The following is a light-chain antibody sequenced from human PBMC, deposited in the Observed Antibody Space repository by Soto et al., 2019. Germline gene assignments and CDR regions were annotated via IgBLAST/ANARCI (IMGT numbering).Light chain of an antibody. J-gene: IGKJ1*01. CDR1: QSVSGN. CDR3: QQYKDWPTT. V-gene: IGKV3-15*01. CDR2: LTS. Sequence: EVVMTQSPATLSVSPGDRVTLSCRASQSVSGNLAWYQQKPGQTPRLLIYLTSTRATGVPVRFSGSGSGTDFTLTITSLQSEDFGVYYCQQYKDWPTTFGQGTKVEI.